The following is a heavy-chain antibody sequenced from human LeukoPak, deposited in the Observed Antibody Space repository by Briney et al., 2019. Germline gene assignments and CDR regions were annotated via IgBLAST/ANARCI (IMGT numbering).Heavy chain of an antibody. V-gene: IGHV3-9*01. Sequence: GGSLRLSCAASGFTFDDYGMHWVRHAPGKGLEWVSGISWNSGSIVYADSVKGRFTISRDNAKNFLYLQMNSLRVEDTASYYCAKGPDYSLKSWFDPWGQGILVTVSS. CDR3: AKGPDYSLKSWFDP. CDR1: GFTFDDYG. D-gene: IGHD2-21*01. CDR2: ISWNSGSI. J-gene: IGHJ5*02.